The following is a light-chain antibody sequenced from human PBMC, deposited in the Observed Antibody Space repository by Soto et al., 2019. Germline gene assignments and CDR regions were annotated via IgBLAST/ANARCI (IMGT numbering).Light chain of an antibody. CDR1: QSVSSSY. CDR2: GAS. CDR3: QHSRT. J-gene: IGKJ3*01. V-gene: IGKV3-20*01. Sequence: EIVLTQSPGTLSLSPGERATLSYRASQSVSSSYLAWYQQKPGQAPRLLIYGASSRATGIPDRFSGSGSGTDFTLTISRLEPEDFAVYYCQHSRTFGPGTKVDIK.